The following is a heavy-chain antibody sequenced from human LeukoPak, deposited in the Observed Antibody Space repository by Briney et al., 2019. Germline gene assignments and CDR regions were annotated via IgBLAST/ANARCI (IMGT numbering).Heavy chain of an antibody. V-gene: IGHV3-7*01. CDR1: GFTFSRYS. Sequence: PGGSLRLSCAASGFTFSRYSMNWVRQAPGKGLEWVANIKQDGSEKYYVDSVKGRFTISRDNTKNSLYLQMNSLTAEDTAVYYCARDVGCSSTSCYNNYWGQGTLVTVSS. CDR3: ARDVGCSSTSCYNNY. J-gene: IGHJ4*02. CDR2: IKQDGSEK. D-gene: IGHD2-2*02.